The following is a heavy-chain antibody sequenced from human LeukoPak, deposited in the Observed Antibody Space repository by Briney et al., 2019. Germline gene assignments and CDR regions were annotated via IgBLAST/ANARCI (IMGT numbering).Heavy chain of an antibody. V-gene: IGHV4-59*01. D-gene: IGHD3-10*01. CDR2: IHYRGSS. Sequence: SETLSLTCSVSGGSFSTYYWSWIRHPPGKGLEWIGYIHYRGSSNYNPSLKNRVTISIATSKNQFSLKLRSVTAADTAVYYCASARLYGSGNYPFDYWGQGTLVTVSS. J-gene: IGHJ4*02. CDR3: ASARLYGSGNYPFDY. CDR1: GGSFSTYY.